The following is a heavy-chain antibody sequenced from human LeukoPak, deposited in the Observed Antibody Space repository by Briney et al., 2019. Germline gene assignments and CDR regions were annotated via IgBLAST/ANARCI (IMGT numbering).Heavy chain of an antibody. CDR3: AKGADSSVCSFDY. Sequence: PGGSLRLSCAASGFTFSSYGMHWVRQAPGKGLEWVAVISYDGSNKYYADSVKGRFTISRDNSKNTLYLQMNSLRAEDTAVYYCAKGADSSVCSFDYWGQGTLVTVSS. V-gene: IGHV3-30*18. CDR1: GFTFSSYG. J-gene: IGHJ4*02. D-gene: IGHD3-22*01. CDR2: ISYDGSNK.